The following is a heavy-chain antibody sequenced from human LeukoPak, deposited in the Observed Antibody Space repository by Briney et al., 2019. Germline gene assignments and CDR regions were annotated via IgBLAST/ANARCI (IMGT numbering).Heavy chain of an antibody. J-gene: IGHJ4*02. CDR2: ISGGGSST. V-gene: IGHV3-23*01. Sequence: XXPGKGXXXXXXISGGGSSTYYADSVKGRFTISRDNSKNTLFLQMNSLRAEDTAVYYCAKYRTADSSGYSHYWGQGTLVTVSS. CDR3: AKYRTADSSGYSHY. D-gene: IGHD3-22*01.